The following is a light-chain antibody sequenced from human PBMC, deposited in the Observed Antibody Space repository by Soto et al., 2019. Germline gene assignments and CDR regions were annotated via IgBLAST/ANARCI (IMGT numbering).Light chain of an antibody. Sequence: EIVLTQSPGTLSLSPGERATLSCRASQSVSSSYLAWYQQKLGQAPRLLIYGASSRATGIPDRFSGSGSGTDFTLTISRLEPEDFAVYYCQQYHSSWTFGQGTKVDIK. V-gene: IGKV3-20*01. CDR2: GAS. CDR3: QQYHSSWT. CDR1: QSVSSSY. J-gene: IGKJ1*01.